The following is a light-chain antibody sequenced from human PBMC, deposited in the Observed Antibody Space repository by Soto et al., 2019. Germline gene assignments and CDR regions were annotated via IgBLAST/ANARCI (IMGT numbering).Light chain of an antibody. J-gene: IGKJ5*01. V-gene: IGKV1-9*01. CDR1: QGLSSD. CDR3: QQLNSYQIT. Sequence: DIQLTQSPSFLSASVGDRVTITCRASQGLSSDLAWYQQKPGKAPKLLIYAASTLQSGVPSRFSGSGSGTEFTLTISSLQPEDFATYYCQQLNSYQITFGQGTRLEIK. CDR2: AAS.